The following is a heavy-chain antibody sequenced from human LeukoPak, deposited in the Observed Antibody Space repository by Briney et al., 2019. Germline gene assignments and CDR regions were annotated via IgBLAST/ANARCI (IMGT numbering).Heavy chain of an antibody. D-gene: IGHD1-26*01. CDR1: GFKFNIYT. CDR3: AKMRGMPREAYHFDR. J-gene: IGHJ4*02. V-gene: IGHV3-23*01. CDR2: VGSGGTR. Sequence: GGSLRLSCAASGFKFNIYTMSWVRQAQGKGLEWISAVGSGGTRYYADSVKGRFTISRDNSENTVSLRMDSLRADDTAMYYCAKMRGMPREAYHFDRWGQGTLVTVSS.